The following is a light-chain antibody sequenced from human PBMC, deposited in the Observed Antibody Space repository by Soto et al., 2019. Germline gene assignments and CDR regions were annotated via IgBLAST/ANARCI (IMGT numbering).Light chain of an antibody. V-gene: IGKV1-39*01. CDR3: QQSYSTPIT. J-gene: IGKJ5*01. CDR1: QSISSF. CDR2: GAS. Sequence: DIQMTQSPSSLSASVGDRVTITCRASQSISSFLNWYQQKPGKAPKLLIYGASSLQSGVPSRFSGSESGTDFTLTISSLQPEDFATYYCQQSYSTPITFGQGTRLEIK.